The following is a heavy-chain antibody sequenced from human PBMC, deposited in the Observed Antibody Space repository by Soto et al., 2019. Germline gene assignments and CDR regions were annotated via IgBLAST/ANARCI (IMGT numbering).Heavy chain of an antibody. V-gene: IGHV4-31*03. CDR3: ASSRTYYDFWSGYPNWFDP. Sequence: TSSETLSLTCTVSGGSISSGGYYWSWIRQHPGKGLEWIGYIYYSGSTYYNPSLKSRVTISVDTSKNQFSLKLSSVTAADTAVYYCASSRTYYDFWSGYPNWFDPWGQGTLVTVSS. CDR2: IYYSGST. CDR1: GGSISSGGYY. J-gene: IGHJ5*02. D-gene: IGHD3-3*01.